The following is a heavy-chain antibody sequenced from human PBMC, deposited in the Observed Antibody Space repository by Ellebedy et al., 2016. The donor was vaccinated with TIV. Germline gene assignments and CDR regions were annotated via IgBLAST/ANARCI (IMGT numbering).Heavy chain of an antibody. D-gene: IGHD3-10*01. J-gene: IGHJ6*02. CDR3: AREPMVRGVIRRGYAMDV. CDR1: GFTFSSYG. V-gene: IGHV3-33*01. Sequence: GGSLRLSXAASGFTFSSYGMHWVRQAPGKGLGWVAVIWYDGSNKYYADSVKGRFTISRDNSKNTLYLQMNSLRAEDTAVYYCAREPMVRGVIRRGYAMDVWGQGTTVTVSS. CDR2: IWYDGSNK.